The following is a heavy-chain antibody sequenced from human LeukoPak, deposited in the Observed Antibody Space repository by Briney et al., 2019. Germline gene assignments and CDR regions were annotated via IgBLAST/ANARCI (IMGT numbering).Heavy chain of an antibody. CDR1: GYTFTSYY. D-gene: IGHD2-2*01. J-gene: IGHJ3*02. Sequence: ASVKVSCKASGYTFTSYYIHWVRQAPGQGLEWMGMINPSGGSTSYAQKFQGRVTMTRDTSTGTVYMELSSLRSEDSAVYYCARSAPQGYCTSTSCYARSAFDIWGQGTMVTVSS. CDR3: ARSAPQGYCTSTSCYARSAFDI. CDR2: INPSGGST. V-gene: IGHV1-46*01.